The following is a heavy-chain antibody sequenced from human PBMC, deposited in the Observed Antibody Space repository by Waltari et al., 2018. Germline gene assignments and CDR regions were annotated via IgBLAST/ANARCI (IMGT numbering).Heavy chain of an antibody. CDR1: GFTFSDYW. CDR3: ARELAWAGYYGLDY. CDR2: IHKDGTIT. Sequence: EVQLVASGGGLVQPGGSLRLSCAASGFTFSDYWTHWVRQVPGKGLVWVSRIHKDGTITSYADSVRGRFAISRDNAKNTVYLHMNSLRAEDTALYFCARELAWAGYYGLDYWGQGTLVTVSS. V-gene: IGHV3-74*01. D-gene: IGHD3-9*01. J-gene: IGHJ4*02.